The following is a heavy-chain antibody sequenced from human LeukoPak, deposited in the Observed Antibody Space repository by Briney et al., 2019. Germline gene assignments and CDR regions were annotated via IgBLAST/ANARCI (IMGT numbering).Heavy chain of an antibody. CDR3: ARRNYYDSSGFDY. J-gene: IGHJ4*02. D-gene: IGHD3-22*01. Sequence: ASETLSLTCAVSGYSISSGYYWGWIRPPPGKGLEWIGSIYYSGSTYYNPSLKSRVTISVDTSKNQFSLKLSSVTAADTAVYYCARRNYYDSSGFDYWGQGTLVTVSS. CDR2: IYYSGST. CDR1: GYSISSGYY. V-gene: IGHV4-38-2*01.